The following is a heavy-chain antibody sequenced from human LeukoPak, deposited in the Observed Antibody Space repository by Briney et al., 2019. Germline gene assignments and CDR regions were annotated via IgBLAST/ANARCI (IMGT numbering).Heavy chain of an antibody. J-gene: IGHJ4*02. CDR3: AEMEWQQNYFDY. V-gene: IGHV3-23*01. Sequence: PGGSLRLSCAASGFTFSSFAMSWVRKAPGKGLEWVSTISGSGGTTHYADSVKGRFTISRDNSKNTLFLQMNTLSAADTAVYYCAEMEWQQNYFDYWGQGTLVTVSS. CDR2: ISGSGGTT. CDR1: GFTFSSFA. D-gene: IGHD3-3*01.